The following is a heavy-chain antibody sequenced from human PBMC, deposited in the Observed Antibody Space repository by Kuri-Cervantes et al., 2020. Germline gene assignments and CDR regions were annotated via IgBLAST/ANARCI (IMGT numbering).Heavy chain of an antibody. Sequence: GGSLKISCAASGFTFSSYWMSWVRQAPGKGLEWVANIKQDGSEKYYVDSVKGRFTISRDNAKNSLYLQMNSLRAEDTALYYCAKDSWGYRYFDLWGRGTLVTVSS. D-gene: IGHD2-15*01. CDR2: IKQDGSEK. CDR3: AKDSWGYRYFDL. J-gene: IGHJ2*01. CDR1: GFTFSSYW. V-gene: IGHV3-7*03.